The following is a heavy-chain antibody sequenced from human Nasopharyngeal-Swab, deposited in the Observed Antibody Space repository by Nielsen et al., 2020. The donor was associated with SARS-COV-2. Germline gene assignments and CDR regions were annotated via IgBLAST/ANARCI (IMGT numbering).Heavy chain of an antibody. CDR2: IWYDGSNK. CDR3: ASGAPYYDFWSGYRQPYGMDV. D-gene: IGHD3-3*01. V-gene: IGHV3-33*01. CDR1: GFTFSSYG. Sequence: GGSLRRSCAASGFTFSSYGMHWVRQAPGKGLEWVAVIWYDGSNKYYADSVKGRFTISRDNSKNTLYLQMNSLRAEDTAVYYCASGAPYYDFWSGYRQPYGMDVWGQGTTVTVSS. J-gene: IGHJ6*02.